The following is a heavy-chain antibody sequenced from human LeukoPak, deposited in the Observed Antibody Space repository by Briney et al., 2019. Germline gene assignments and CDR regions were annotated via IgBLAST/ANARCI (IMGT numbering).Heavy chain of an antibody. J-gene: IGHJ4*02. D-gene: IGHD3-22*01. Sequence: TSETLSLTCAVSGGSISSSNWWSWVRQPPGKGLEWIGEIYHSGSTNYNPSLKSRVTISVDKSKNQFSLKLTSVTAADTAVYYCARAVPWNYDSTLDYWGQGTLVTVSS. CDR3: ARAVPWNYDSTLDY. CDR1: GGSISSSNW. V-gene: IGHV4-4*02. CDR2: IYHSGST.